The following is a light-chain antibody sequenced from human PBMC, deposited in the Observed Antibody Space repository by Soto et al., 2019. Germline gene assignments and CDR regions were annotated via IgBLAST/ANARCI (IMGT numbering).Light chain of an antibody. CDR3: QQYHNLST. CDR2: RAS. V-gene: IGKV3-15*01. Sequence: RVLKPPPSSLSLSPWEIATLSCRASQGIFYNLAWFQQRPGQAPRLLIYRASTRATNIPARFSGSGSGTEFTLTISSLQSEDFALSYCQQYHNLSTFGQGTKVDIK. J-gene: IGKJ1*01. CDR1: QGIFYN.